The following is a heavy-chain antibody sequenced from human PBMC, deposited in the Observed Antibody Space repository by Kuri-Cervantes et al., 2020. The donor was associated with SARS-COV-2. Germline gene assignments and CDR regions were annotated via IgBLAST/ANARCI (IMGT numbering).Heavy chain of an antibody. V-gene: IGHV4-34*01. J-gene: IGHJ3*02. CDR3: ARWELLFPSDAFDI. D-gene: IGHD1-26*01. CDR1: GGSISSYY. Sequence: GSLRLSCTVSGGSISSYYWSWIRQPPGKGLEWIGEINHSGSTNYNPSLKSRVTISVDTSKNQFSLKLSSVTAADTAVYYCARWELLFPSDAFDIWGQGTMVTVSS. CDR2: INHSGST.